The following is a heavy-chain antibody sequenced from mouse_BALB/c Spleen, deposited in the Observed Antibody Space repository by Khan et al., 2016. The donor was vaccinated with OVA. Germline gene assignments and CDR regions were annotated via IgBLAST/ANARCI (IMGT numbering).Heavy chain of an antibody. J-gene: IGHJ4*01. CDR1: GFSLSRYS. CDR2: IWGDGST. CDR3: AKCYTRYDGYYAMDY. Sequence: QVQLKQSGPGLVPPSQSLSITCTVSGFSLSRYSVHWVRQPPGKGLEWLGMIWGDGSTDYNSALKSRLSISKDNSKSQVFLKMNSLQTDDTAMYYCAKCYTRYDGYYAMDYWGQGTSVTVSS. D-gene: IGHD2-14*01. V-gene: IGHV2-6-4*01.